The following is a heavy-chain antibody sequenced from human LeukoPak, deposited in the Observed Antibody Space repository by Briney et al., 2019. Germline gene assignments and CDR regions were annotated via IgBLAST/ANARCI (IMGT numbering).Heavy chain of an antibody. V-gene: IGHV3-9*01. J-gene: IGHJ4*02. CDR2: ISWNSGSI. D-gene: IGHD6-19*01. Sequence: GGSLRLSCAASGFTFDDYAMHWVRQAPGKGLEWVSGISWNSGSIGYADSVKGRFTISRDNAKNSLYLQMNSLRAEDTALYYCAKETGRIAVAGFDYWGQGTLVTVSS. CDR1: GFTFDDYA. CDR3: AKETGRIAVAGFDY.